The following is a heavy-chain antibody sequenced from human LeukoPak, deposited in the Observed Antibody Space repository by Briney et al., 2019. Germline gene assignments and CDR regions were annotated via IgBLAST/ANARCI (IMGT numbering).Heavy chain of an antibody. J-gene: IGHJ4*02. CDR2: IIPIFGTA. V-gene: IGHV1-69*01. Sequence: SVKVSCKASGGTFSSYAISWVRQAPGQGLEWMGGIIPIFGTANYAQKFQGRVTITADESTSTAYMELSSLRSDDTAVYYCARDSRYRDSSGYYTAPDYWGQGTLVTVSS. D-gene: IGHD3-22*01. CDR1: GGTFSSYA. CDR3: ARDSRYRDSSGYYTAPDY.